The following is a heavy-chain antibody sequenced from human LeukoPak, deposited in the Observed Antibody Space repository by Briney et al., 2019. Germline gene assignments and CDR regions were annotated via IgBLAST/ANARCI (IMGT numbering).Heavy chain of an antibody. Sequence: SETLSLTCTVFGDSVSSYYWSWIRQPPGKGLEWIGYIYYSGSTNYNPSLKSRVTISVDTSKNQFSLKLSSVTAADTAVYYCAREDRDYYDSSGYYNWFDPWGQGTLVTVSS. D-gene: IGHD3-22*01. V-gene: IGHV4-59*02. J-gene: IGHJ5*02. CDR1: GDSVSSYY. CDR3: AREDRDYYDSSGYYNWFDP. CDR2: IYYSGST.